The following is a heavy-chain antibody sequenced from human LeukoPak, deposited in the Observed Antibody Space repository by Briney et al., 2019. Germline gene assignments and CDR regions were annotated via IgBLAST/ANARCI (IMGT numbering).Heavy chain of an antibody. D-gene: IGHD3-9*01. CDR1: GGTFSSYA. CDR3: ARDLNGPYWYFDL. Sequence: SVKVSCKASGGTFSSYAISWVRQAPGQGLEWMGRIIPILGIANYAQKFQGRVTITADKSTSTAYMELSSLRSEDTAVYYCARDLNGPYWYFDLWGRGTLVTVSS. CDR2: IIPILGIA. V-gene: IGHV1-69*04. J-gene: IGHJ2*01.